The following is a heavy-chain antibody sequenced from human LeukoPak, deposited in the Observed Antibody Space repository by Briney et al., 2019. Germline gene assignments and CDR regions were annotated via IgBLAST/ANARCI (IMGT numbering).Heavy chain of an antibody. Sequence: ASVKVSCKASGYTSTSYYMHWVRQAPGQGLEWMGIINPSGGSTSYAQKFQGRVTMTRDTSTSTVYMELSSLRSEDTAVYYCARSLGYCSSTSCKRGHGMDVWGQGTTVTVSS. D-gene: IGHD2-2*01. V-gene: IGHV1-46*01. J-gene: IGHJ6*02. CDR1: GYTSTSYY. CDR2: INPSGGST. CDR3: ARSLGYCSSTSCKRGHGMDV.